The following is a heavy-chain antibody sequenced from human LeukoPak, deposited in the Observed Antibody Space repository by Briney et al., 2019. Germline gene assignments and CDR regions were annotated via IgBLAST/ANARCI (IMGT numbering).Heavy chain of an antibody. J-gene: IGHJ4*02. Sequence: GGSLRLSCVGSGFTFSDYEMNWVRQGPGKGLEWVSYISGSGTTIYYADSMKGRFTISRDNAENSLYLQMNSLRAEDTAVYYCARGNYWGQGTLVTVSS. CDR1: GFTFSDYE. CDR3: ARGNY. V-gene: IGHV3-48*03. CDR2: ISGSGTTI.